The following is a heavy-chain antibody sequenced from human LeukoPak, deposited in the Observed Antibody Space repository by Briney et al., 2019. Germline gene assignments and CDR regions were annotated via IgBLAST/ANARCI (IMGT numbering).Heavy chain of an antibody. Sequence: ASVKVSCKASGGTFSSYAISWVRQAPGQGLEWMGRIIPIFGTANYAQKFQGRVTITTDESTSTAYMELSSLRSEDTAVYYCARVPRTTYYYDSSSEYWGRGTLVTVSS. CDR3: ARVPRTTYYYDSSSEY. J-gene: IGHJ4*02. CDR1: GGTFSSYA. CDR2: IIPIFGTA. D-gene: IGHD3-22*01. V-gene: IGHV1-69*05.